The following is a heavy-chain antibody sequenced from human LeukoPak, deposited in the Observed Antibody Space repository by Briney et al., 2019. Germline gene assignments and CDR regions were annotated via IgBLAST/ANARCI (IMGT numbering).Heavy chain of an antibody. J-gene: IGHJ4*02. CDR3: ARGLPDSSGYPDY. CDR1: GFTFSSYW. V-gene: IGHV3-74*01. Sequence: PGGSLRLSCAASGFTFSSYWMHWVRQAPGKGLVWVSRINSDVSSTSYADSVKGRFTISRDNAKNTLYLQMNSLRAEDTAVYYCARGLPDSSGYPDYWGQGTLVTVSS. CDR2: INSDVSST. D-gene: IGHD3-22*01.